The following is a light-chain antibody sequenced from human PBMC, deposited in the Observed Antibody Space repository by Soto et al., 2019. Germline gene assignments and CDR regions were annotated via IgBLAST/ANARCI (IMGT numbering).Light chain of an antibody. CDR1: QSVSSN. CDR2: GAS. CDR3: QQYNNWPPWM. Sequence: EFVMPNAPSTLPGPPGDRANLYGRASQSVSSNLAWYQQKPGQAPRLLIYGASTRATGIPARFSGSGSGTEFTLTISSLQSEDFAVYYCQQYNNWPPWMFGQGTKVDIK. J-gene: IGKJ1*01. V-gene: IGKV3-15*01.